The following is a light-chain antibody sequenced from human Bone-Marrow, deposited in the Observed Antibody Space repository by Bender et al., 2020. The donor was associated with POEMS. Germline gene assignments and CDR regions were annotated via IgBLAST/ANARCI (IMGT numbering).Light chain of an antibody. CDR2: EVT. CDR1: SSDVGRYNY. Sequence: QSALTQPASVSGSPGQSITISCTGTSSDVGRYNYVSWYQQHPGKAPKLMISEVTKRTSGVPDRFSGSKSGNTASLTVSGLQAEDEADYYCSSYAGNNNLVFGGGTKLTVL. J-gene: IGLJ2*01. V-gene: IGLV2-8*01. CDR3: SSYAGNNNLV.